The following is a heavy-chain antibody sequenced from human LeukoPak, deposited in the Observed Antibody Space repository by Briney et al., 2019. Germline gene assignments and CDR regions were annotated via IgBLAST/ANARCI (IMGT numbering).Heavy chain of an antibody. J-gene: IGHJ4*02. CDR2: INPNSGGT. V-gene: IGHV1-2*02. D-gene: IGHD3-22*01. CDR3: ARDRSSGYYESDC. CDR1: GYTFTGYY. Sequence: ASVKVSCKASGYTFTGYYMHWVRQAPGQGLEWMGWINPNSGGTNYAQKFQGRVTMTRDTSISTAYMQLSSLRSEDTAVYYCARDRSSGYYESDCWGQGTLVTVSS.